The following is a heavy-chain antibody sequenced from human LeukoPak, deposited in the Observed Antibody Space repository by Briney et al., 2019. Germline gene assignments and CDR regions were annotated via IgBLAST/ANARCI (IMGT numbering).Heavy chain of an antibody. CDR3: ARLYRYYYYGMDV. J-gene: IGHJ6*02. CDR1: GGSISSYY. CDR2: IYYSGST. Sequence: PSETLSLTCTVSGGSISSYYWSWIRQHPGKGLEWIGYIYYSGSTYYNPSLKSRVTISVDTSKNQFSLKLSSVAAADTAVYYCARLYRYYYYGMDVWGQGTTVTVSS. V-gene: IGHV4-59*06. D-gene: IGHD2/OR15-2a*01.